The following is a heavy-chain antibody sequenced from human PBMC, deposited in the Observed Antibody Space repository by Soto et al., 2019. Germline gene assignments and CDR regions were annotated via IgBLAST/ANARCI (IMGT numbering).Heavy chain of an antibody. CDR2: IYYPGRT. Sequence: SETLSLTCTVSGGSIRRGGYYWSFIRQHPGKCLELIGYIYYPGRTHYNPSLKTTVTISVDTSKNQFSLKLSSVTAADTAVYYCAREGSYYDSSGYSHDAFDIWGQGKMVTVS. D-gene: IGHD3-22*01. CDR3: AREGSYYDSSGYSHDAFDI. V-gene: IGHV4-31*01. CDR1: GGSIRRGGYY. J-gene: IGHJ3*02.